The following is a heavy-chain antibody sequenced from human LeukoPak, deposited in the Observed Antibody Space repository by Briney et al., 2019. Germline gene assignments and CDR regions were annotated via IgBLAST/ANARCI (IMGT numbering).Heavy chain of an antibody. D-gene: IGHD3-10*01. CDR2: ISYDGSNK. Sequence: GGSLRLSCAASGFTFSSYAMHWVRQAPGKGLEWVAVISYDGSNKYYADSVKGRFTISRDNSKNTLCLQMNSLRAEDTAVYYCARSQGAYYRLDYWGQGTLVTVSS. V-gene: IGHV3-30-3*01. CDR3: ARSQGAYYRLDY. CDR1: GFTFSSYA. J-gene: IGHJ4*02.